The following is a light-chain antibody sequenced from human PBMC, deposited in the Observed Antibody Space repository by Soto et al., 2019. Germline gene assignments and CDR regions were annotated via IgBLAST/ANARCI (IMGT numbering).Light chain of an antibody. CDR1: SSDVGGYNY. CDR3: AAWDDSLNGYV. V-gene: IGLV2-14*01. J-gene: IGLJ1*01. CDR2: EVS. Sequence: QSVLAQPASVSGSPGQSITISCTGASSDVGGYNYVSWYQQHPGKAPKLIIYEVSYRPSGVSNRFSGSKSGTSASLAISGLQSDDEADYYCAAWDDSLNGYVFATGTKVTVL.